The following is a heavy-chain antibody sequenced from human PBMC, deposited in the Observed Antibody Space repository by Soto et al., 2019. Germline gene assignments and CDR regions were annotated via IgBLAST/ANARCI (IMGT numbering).Heavy chain of an antibody. V-gene: IGHV4-34*01. CDR2: INHSGST. J-gene: IGHJ6*02. Sequence: QVQLQQWGAGLLKPSETLSLTCAVYGGSFSGYYWSWIRQPPGKGLEWIGEINHSGSTNYNPSLKSRVTISVDTSKNQFSRELSSVTAADTAVYYCATLVVPGYYYYGMDVWGQGTTVTGSS. CDR1: GGSFSGYY. CDR3: ATLVVPGYYYYGMDV. D-gene: IGHD2-2*01.